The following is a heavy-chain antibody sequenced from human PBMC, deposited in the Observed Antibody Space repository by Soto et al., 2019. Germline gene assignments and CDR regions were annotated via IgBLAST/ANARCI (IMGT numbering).Heavy chain of an antibody. CDR2: ISSSGDST. CDR1: GFTFGSYA. D-gene: IGHD5-18*01. J-gene: IGHJ5*02. CDR3: AKSDTALSYGFDP. Sequence: EVQLLESGGGLVQPGGSLRLSCAASGFTFGSYAMIWVRQAPGKGLGWVSTISSSGDSTYYADSVKGRFTVSRDNSMITLYMQMNSLRAEDTAVYYCAKSDTALSYGFDPWGQGTLVTVSS. V-gene: IGHV3-23*01.